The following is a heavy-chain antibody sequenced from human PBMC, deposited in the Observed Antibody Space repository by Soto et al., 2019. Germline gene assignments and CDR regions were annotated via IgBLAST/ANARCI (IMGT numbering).Heavy chain of an antibody. CDR2: IIPIFGTA. Sequence: SVKVSCKASGGTFSSYAISWVRQAPGQGLEWMGGIIPIFGTANYAQKFQGRVTITADESTSTAYMELSSLRSEDTAVYYCASPQYSSSNFDYWGQGTLVTVSS. J-gene: IGHJ4*02. CDR3: ASPQYSSSNFDY. CDR1: GGTFSSYA. V-gene: IGHV1-69*13. D-gene: IGHD6-13*01.